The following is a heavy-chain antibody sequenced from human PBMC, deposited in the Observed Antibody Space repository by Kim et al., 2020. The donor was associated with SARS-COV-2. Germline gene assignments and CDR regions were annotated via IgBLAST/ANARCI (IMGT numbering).Heavy chain of an antibody. V-gene: IGHV3-21*01. D-gene: IGHD6-19*01. Sequence: GGSLRLSCAASGFTFSSYSMNWVRQAPGKGLEWVSSISSSSSYIYYADSVKGRFTISRDNAKNSLYLQMNSLRAEDTAVYYCARDGGVSGWYQTGDVWGQGTTVTVSS. CDR2: ISSSSSYI. CDR1: GFTFSSYS. J-gene: IGHJ6*02. CDR3: ARDGGVSGWYQTGDV.